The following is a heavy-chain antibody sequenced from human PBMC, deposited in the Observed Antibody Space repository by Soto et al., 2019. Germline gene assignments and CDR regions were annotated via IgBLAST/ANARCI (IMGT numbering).Heavy chain of an antibody. Sequence: EVQLVESGGGLVQPGGSLRLSCAGSGFTLSDHYIDWVRQAPGKGLEWVGRSRDKAQGYSTAYAASVKGRFTTSRDESKNSVYLQMNSLKTEDTAVYYCTSNAAAKVGTLSYWGQGTLVTVSS. V-gene: IGHV3-72*01. D-gene: IGHD1-26*01. CDR2: SRDKAQGYST. J-gene: IGHJ4*02. CDR3: TSNAAAKVGTLSY. CDR1: GFTLSDHY.